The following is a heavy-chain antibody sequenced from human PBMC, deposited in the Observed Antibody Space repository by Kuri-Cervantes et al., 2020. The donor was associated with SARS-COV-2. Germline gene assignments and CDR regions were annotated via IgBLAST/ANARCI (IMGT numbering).Heavy chain of an antibody. CDR2: ISGSGGST. CDR1: GFTFSSYA. J-gene: IGHJ4*02. V-gene: IGHV3-23*01. D-gene: IGHD1-26*01. Sequence: SCAASGFTFSSYAMSWVRQAPGKGLEWVSAISGSGGSTYYADSVKGRFTISRDNSKNTLYLQMNSLRAEDTAVYYCAKEAQRVRVGATSLFYWGQGTLVTVSS. CDR3: AKEAQRVRVGATSLFY.